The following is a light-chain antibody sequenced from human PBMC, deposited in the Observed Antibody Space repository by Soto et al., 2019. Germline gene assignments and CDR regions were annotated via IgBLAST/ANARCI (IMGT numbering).Light chain of an antibody. CDR1: QSVSSN. Sequence: EIVMTQSPATLSVSPGERATLSCRASQSVSSNLAWYQQKPGQAPRLLIYGASTRATGIPARFSGSGSGTEFTLTISSLQSEDFAVYYCQHYNNWPPFTFGPRTKVDIK. V-gene: IGKV3-15*01. CDR3: QHYNNWPPFT. J-gene: IGKJ3*01. CDR2: GAS.